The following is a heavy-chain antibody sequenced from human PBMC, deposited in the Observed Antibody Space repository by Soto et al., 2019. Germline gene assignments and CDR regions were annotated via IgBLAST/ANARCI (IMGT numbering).Heavy chain of an antibody. CDR1: GFTCVDHG. CDR3: AKGPTKYTWDY. D-gene: IGHD1-20*01. V-gene: IGHV3-9*01. Sequence: PMRVRCGVVGFTCVDHGRRRVRQAPGKGLEWVSGISWNSGSIGYADSVKGRFTISRDNAKNSLYLQMNSLRAEDTALYYCAKGPTKYTWDYWGQGALVTVSS. J-gene: IGHJ4*02. CDR2: ISWNSGSI.